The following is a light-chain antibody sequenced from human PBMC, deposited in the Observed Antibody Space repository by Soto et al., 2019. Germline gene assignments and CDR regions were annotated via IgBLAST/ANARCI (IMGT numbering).Light chain of an antibody. Sequence: IQLTQSPSSLSASVGDRVTITCRASQGISSYLAWYQQKPGKAPKLLIYAASTLQSGVPSRFSGSGSGTDFTLTISILQPEHFATYYCQQLNSYPMYTFGQGTKLEIK. V-gene: IGKV1-9*01. J-gene: IGKJ2*01. CDR3: QQLNSYPMYT. CDR1: QGISSY. CDR2: AAS.